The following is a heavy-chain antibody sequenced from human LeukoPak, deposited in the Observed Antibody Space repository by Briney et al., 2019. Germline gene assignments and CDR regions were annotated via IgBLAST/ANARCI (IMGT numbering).Heavy chain of an antibody. CDR2: IKQDGSEK. V-gene: IGHV3-7*01. J-gene: IGHJ1*01. Sequence: HPGGSLRLSCAASGFTFSSYWMRWVRQAPGKGLEWVANIKQDGSEKYYVDSVKGRFTISRDNAKNSLYLQMNSLRAEDTAVYYCARNIESIAAAARRYFQHWGQGTLVTVSS. CDR1: GFTFSSYW. CDR3: ARNIESIAAAARRYFQH. D-gene: IGHD6-13*01.